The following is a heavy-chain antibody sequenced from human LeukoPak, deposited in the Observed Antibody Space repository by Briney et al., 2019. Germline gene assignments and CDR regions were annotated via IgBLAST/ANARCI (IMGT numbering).Heavy chain of an antibody. CDR1: GFTFSSYW. CDR3: ARDRSIYDFWSGYRPNWFDP. CDR2: IKQDGSEK. Sequence: PGGSLRLSCAASGFTFSSYWMSWVRQAPGKGLEWVANIKQDGSEKYYVDSVKGRFTISRDNAKNSLYLQMNSLRAEDTAVYYCARDRSIYDFWSGYRPNWFDPWGQGTLVTVSS. J-gene: IGHJ5*02. D-gene: IGHD3-3*01. V-gene: IGHV3-7*01.